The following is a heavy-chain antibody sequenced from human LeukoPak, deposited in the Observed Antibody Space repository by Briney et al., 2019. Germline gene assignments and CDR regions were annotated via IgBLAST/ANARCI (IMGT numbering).Heavy chain of an antibody. J-gene: IGHJ4*02. D-gene: IGHD1-26*01. Sequence: PGGSLRLSCEASGFTFSSYGMSWVRQAPGKGLEWVSGISGSGGSIYYADSLEGRFTISKDNSKNTLYLQMNSLRAEDTAVYYCAKDHTVGATFGVYFDYWGQGTLVTVSS. CDR2: ISGSGGSI. V-gene: IGHV3-23*01. CDR3: AKDHTVGATFGVYFDY. CDR1: GFTFSSYG.